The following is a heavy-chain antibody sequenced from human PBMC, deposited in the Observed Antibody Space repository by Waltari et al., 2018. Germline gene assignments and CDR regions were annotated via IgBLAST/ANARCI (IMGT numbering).Heavy chain of an antibody. CDR3: ARHELGISQYYYNMYV. D-gene: IGHD7-27*01. CDR2: IIPMFGIP. V-gene: IGHV1-69*12. CDR1: GGSFGGHG. J-gene: IGHJ6*03. Sequence: VQLVQSGGEVKTPGSSVKVSCKASGGSFGGHGVSWVRQAPGQGLEWMGVIIPMFGIPDFSQKFPDRLTSTADESTNTVYMELSSLTSEDTAIYFCARHELGISQYYYNMYVWGQGTTVTISS.